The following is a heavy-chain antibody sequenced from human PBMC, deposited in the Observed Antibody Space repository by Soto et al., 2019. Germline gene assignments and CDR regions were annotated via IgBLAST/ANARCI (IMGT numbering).Heavy chain of an antibody. CDR3: ARYCTNGVCYLLPDY. D-gene: IGHD2-8*01. CDR1: GYTFTSYG. CDR2: ISAYSGNT. J-gene: IGHJ4*02. V-gene: IGHV1-18*01. Sequence: GASVKVSCKASGYTFTSYGISWVRQAPGQGLEWMGWISAYSGNTNYAQKLQGRVTMTTDTSTSTAYMELRSLRSDDTAVYYCARYCTNGVCYLLPDYWGQGTLVTVSS.